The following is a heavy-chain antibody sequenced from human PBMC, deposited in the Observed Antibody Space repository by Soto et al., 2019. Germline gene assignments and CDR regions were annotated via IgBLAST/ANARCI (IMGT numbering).Heavy chain of an antibody. CDR1: GFSLSFYS. J-gene: IGHJ3*01. CDR2: ISGRGSPI. CDR3: ARDHDFAFDV. D-gene: IGHD1-1*01. V-gene: IGHV3-48*01. Sequence: GGSLRISCAASGFSLSFYSINWVRRAPGEGVERVLYISGRGSPIYYADSVKCRFTISRDNARNSLFLQMNSLGAEDTALYYCARDHDFAFDVWGQGTMVTVSS.